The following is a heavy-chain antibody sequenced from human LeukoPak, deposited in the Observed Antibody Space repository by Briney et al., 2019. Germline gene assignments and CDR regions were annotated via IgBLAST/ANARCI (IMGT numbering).Heavy chain of an antibody. D-gene: IGHD3-9*01. Sequence: GGSLRLSCAASGFTFSSYGMHWVRQAPGKGLEWVAFIRYDGSNKYYADSVKGRFTISRDNSKNTLYLQMNSLRAEDTAVYYCARDDILTGYWSPFDYWGQGTLVTVSS. CDR1: GFTFSSYG. CDR2: IRYDGSNK. J-gene: IGHJ4*02. V-gene: IGHV3-30*02. CDR3: ARDDILTGYWSPFDY.